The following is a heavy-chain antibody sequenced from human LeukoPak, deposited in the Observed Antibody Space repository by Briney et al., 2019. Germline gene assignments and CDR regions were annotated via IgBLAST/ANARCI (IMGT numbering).Heavy chain of an antibody. CDR2: IFSGNT. V-gene: IGHV4-34*12. CDR3: ARHRSKWLQSSFDY. CDR1: GGSFSGYY. D-gene: IGHD5-24*01. Sequence: SETLSLTCAVYGGSFSGYYWGWIRQPPGKGLGWIGSIFSGNTYDNPSLQSRVTISVDTSKTQFSLKLHSVTAADTAVYSCARHRSKWLQSSFDYWGQGTLVTVSS. J-gene: IGHJ4*02.